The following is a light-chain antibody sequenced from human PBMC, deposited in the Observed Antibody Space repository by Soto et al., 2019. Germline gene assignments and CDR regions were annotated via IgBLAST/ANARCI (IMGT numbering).Light chain of an antibody. Sequence: DVPMTQSPSTLSASVGDRVTITCRASQSISTWLAWYQQKPGKAPKLLIYKASSLESGVPSSFSGSGSGTEFTLTISSLQPDDFATYYCQQYNSYPWSFGQGTKVEVK. CDR2: KAS. CDR1: QSISTW. CDR3: QQYNSYPWS. V-gene: IGKV1-5*03. J-gene: IGKJ1*01.